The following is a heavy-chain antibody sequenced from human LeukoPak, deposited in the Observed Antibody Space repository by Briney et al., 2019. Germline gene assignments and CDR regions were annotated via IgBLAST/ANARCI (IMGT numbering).Heavy chain of an antibody. Sequence: GGPLRFSCAASGFTFSNAWRSWVRQAPGKGLEWVGRIKSKTDGGTTDYAAPVKGRFTISRDDSKNTLYLQMNSLKTEDTAVYYCTTFIVGAPPDWGQGTLVTVSS. D-gene: IGHD1-26*01. CDR1: GFTFSNAW. CDR3: TTFIVGAPPD. J-gene: IGHJ4*02. V-gene: IGHV3-15*01. CDR2: IKSKTDGGTT.